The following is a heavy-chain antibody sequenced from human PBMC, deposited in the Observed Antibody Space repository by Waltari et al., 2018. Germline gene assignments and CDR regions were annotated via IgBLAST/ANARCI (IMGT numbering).Heavy chain of an antibody. J-gene: IGHJ4*02. CDR1: GFTFSGSA. D-gene: IGHD6-19*01. Sequence: EVQLVESGGGLVQPGGSLKLSCAASGFTFSGSAMHWVRQDSGHGLEWVGRIRSKANSYATAYAASVKGRFTISRDDSKNTAYLQMNSLKTEDTAVYYCTGNGIAVAGTKYYFDYWGQGTLVTVSS. CDR2: IRSKANSYAT. CDR3: TGNGIAVAGTKYYFDY. V-gene: IGHV3-73*02.